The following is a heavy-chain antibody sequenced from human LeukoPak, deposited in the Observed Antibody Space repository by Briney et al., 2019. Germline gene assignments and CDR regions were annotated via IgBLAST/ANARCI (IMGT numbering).Heavy chain of an antibody. Sequence: ASVKVSCKASGYTFTGYYMYWVRQAPGQGLEWMGWINPNSGGTNYAQKFQGRLTMTRDTSISTVYMELSRLRSDDTAVYYCARHTDIAPLSSLKYWGQGTLVTVSS. CDR3: ARHTDIAPLSSLKY. D-gene: IGHD6-13*01. CDR1: GYTFTGYY. J-gene: IGHJ4*02. CDR2: INPNSGGT. V-gene: IGHV1-2*02.